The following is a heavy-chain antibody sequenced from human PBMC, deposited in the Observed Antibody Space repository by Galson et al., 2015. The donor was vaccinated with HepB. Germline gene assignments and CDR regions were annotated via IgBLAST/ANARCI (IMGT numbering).Heavy chain of an antibody. CDR1: GFTFSSYW. CDR2: IKQDGSEK. V-gene: IGHV3-7*01. CDR3: ARDSGILWFGEYAGLVY. J-gene: IGHJ4*02. Sequence: SLRLSCAASGFTFSSYWMSWVRQAPGKGLEWVANIKQDGSEKYYVDSVKGRFTISRDNAKNSLYLQMNSLRAEDTAVYYCARDSGILWFGEYAGLVYWGQGTLVTVSS. D-gene: IGHD3-10*01.